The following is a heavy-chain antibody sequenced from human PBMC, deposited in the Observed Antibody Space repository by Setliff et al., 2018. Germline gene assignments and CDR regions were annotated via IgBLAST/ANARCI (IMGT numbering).Heavy chain of an antibody. J-gene: IGHJ4*02. CDR1: GFTFSSYG. CDR3: ARHRTIIAVAGPLDY. V-gene: IGHV3-33*01. CDR2: IWYDGSNK. Sequence: LRLSCAASGFTFSSYGMHWVRQAPGKGLEWVAVIWYDGSNKYYADSVRGRFTISRDNSKNTLYLQMNSLRAEDTAVYYCARHRTIIAVAGPLDYWGQGTLVTVSS. D-gene: IGHD6-19*01.